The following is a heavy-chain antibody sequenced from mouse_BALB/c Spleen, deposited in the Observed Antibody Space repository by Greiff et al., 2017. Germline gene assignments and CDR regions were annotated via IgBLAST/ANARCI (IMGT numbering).Heavy chain of an antibody. J-gene: IGHJ2*01. CDR3: ASWDGYFDY. D-gene: IGHD4-1*01. Sequence: VQLQQSGAELVRPGALVKLSCKASGFNIKDYYMHWVKQRPEQGLEWIGWIDPENGNTIYDPKFQGKASITADTSSNTAYLQLSSLTSEDTAVYYCASWDGYFDYWGQGTTLTVSS. CDR1: GFNIKDYY. CDR2: IDPENGNT. V-gene: IGHV14-1*02.